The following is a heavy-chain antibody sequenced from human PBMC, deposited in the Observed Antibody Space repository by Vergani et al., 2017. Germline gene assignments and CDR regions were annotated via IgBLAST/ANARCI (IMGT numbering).Heavy chain of an antibody. J-gene: IGHJ4*02. CDR3: AKFPLNITTPDRGDF. V-gene: IGHV3-9*01. CDR1: GFTFDDYA. Sequence: VQLVESGGGLVQPGRSLRLSCAASGFTFDDYAMHWVRQAPGKGLEWVSGISWNSGSIGYADSVKGRFTISRDNSKNTLFLQMHSLRVEDTALYYCAKFPLNITTPDRGDFWGQGSLVTVSS. CDR2: ISWNSGSI. D-gene: IGHD1-1*01.